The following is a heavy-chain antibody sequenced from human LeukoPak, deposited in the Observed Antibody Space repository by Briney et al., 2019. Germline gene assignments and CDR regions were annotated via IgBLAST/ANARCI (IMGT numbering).Heavy chain of an antibody. V-gene: IGHV3-11*01. J-gene: IGHJ5*02. Sequence: PGGSLRLSCAASGFTLSDYYMSWIRRAPGRGLEWIAYITNSGDTKHYADSVKGRFIISRDNAKNSLYLQTDSLRADDTAVYYCARGAGPLFDPWGQGTLVTVSS. CDR1: GFTLSDYY. CDR3: ARGAGPLFDP. CDR2: ITNSGDTK.